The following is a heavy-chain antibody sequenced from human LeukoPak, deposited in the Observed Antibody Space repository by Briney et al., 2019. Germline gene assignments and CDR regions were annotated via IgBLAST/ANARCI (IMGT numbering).Heavy chain of an antibody. CDR2: ISGGGGST. J-gene: IGHJ4*02. D-gene: IGHD6-13*01. V-gene: IGHV3-23*01. CDR1: AFTFSNYA. Sequence: GGSLRLSCAASAFTFSNYAMSWVRQAPGKGLEWVSGISGGGGSTSYTDSVKGRFTISRDNCKNTLYLQMNSLRAEDTAVYYCAKGRLTSSWYIDYWGQGTLVTVSS. CDR3: AKGRLTSSWYIDY.